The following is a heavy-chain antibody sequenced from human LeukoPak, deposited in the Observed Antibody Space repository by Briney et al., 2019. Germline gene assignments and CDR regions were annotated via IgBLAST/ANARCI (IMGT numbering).Heavy chain of an antibody. D-gene: IGHD3-22*01. CDR3: ARSDNYYDSSGPPGY. CDR2: IYYSGST. Sequence: PSETLSLTCTVSGGSISSGDYYWSWIRQPPGKGLEWIGYIYYSGSTYYNPSLKSRVTISVDKSKNQFSLKLSSVTAADTAVYYCARSDNYYDSSGPPGYWGQGTLVTVSS. J-gene: IGHJ4*02. V-gene: IGHV4-30-4*01. CDR1: GGSISSGDYY.